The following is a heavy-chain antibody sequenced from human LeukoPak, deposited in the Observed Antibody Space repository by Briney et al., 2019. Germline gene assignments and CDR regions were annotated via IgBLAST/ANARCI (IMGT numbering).Heavy chain of an antibody. CDR1: GGSISSSNW. V-gene: IGHV4-4*02. CDR2: IYHSGST. CDR3: ARKNRWLQFCLDY. J-gene: IGHJ4*02. Sequence: SETLSLTCAVSGGSISSSNWWSWVRQPPGKGLEWIGEIYHSGSTNYNPSLKSRVTISVDTSKNQFSLKLSSVTAADTAVYYCARKNRWLQFCLDYWGQGTLVTVSS. D-gene: IGHD5-24*01.